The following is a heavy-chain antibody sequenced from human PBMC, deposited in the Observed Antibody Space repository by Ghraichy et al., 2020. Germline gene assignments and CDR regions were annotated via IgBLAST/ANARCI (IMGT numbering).Heavy chain of an antibody. Sequence: LTCAASGFTVSSNYMSWVRQAPGKGLEWVSVIYSGGSTYYADSVKGRFTISRDNSKNTLYLQMNSLRAEDTAVYYCARAGSSTSYGMDVWGQGTTVTVSS. CDR3: ARAGSSTSYGMDV. D-gene: IGHD2-2*01. J-gene: IGHJ6*02. CDR1: GFTVSSNY. V-gene: IGHV3-53*01. CDR2: IYSGGST.